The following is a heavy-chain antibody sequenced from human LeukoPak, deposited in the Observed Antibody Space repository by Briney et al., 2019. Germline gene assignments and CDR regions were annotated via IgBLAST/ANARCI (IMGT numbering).Heavy chain of an antibody. CDR1: GFTFTTLA. J-gene: IGHJ4*02. V-gene: IGHV3-23*01. CDR3: AKHRRSSLVTAYFDS. Sequence: GGSLRLSCTASGFTFTTLAMSWVRQAPGKGLEWVSSISSRGDDTSYADSVKGRFTISRDNSKNTLYLQLNSLRVDDAAIYYCAKHRRSSLVTAYFDSWGQGTLVTVSS. CDR2: ISSRGDDT. D-gene: IGHD2-21*02.